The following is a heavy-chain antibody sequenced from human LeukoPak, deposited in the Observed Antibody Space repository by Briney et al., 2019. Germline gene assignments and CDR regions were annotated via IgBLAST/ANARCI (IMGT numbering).Heavy chain of an antibody. CDR2: IYHSGST. CDR1: GYSISSGYY. Sequence: SETLSLTSTVSGYSISSGYYWGWIRQPPGKGLEWIGSIYHSGSTYYNPSLKSRVTISVDTSKNQFSLKLSTVTAADTAVYYCARPGYYDSSGYYRNWGQGTLVTVSS. CDR3: ARPGYYDSSGYYRN. J-gene: IGHJ4*02. D-gene: IGHD3-22*01. V-gene: IGHV4-38-2*02.